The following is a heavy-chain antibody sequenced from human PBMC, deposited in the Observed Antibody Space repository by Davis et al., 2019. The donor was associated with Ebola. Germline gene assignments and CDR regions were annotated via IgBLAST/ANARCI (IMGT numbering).Heavy chain of an antibody. D-gene: IGHD6-13*01. CDR2: IWYDGSRK. CDR1: GFNFRSYG. J-gene: IGHJ4*02. CDR3: ARVGSSSWRYYFDY. Sequence: GESLKISCAASGFNFRSYGMHWVRQAPDKGLEWVAVIWYDGSRKYYGDSVKGRFTISRDNAKNTLYLQMNSLRAEDTAVYYCARVGSSSWRYYFDYWGQGTLVTVSS. V-gene: IGHV3-33*01.